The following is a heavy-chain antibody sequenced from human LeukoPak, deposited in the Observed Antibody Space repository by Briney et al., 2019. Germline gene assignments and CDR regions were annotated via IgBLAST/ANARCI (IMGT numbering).Heavy chain of an antibody. Sequence: GGSLRLSCAVSGFTFGTYWMNWVRQAPGKGLEWVANIKQDGSEKYYVDSVKGRFTISRDNAKNSLHLQMNSLRAEDTAVYYCARGAGSALDIWGQGTMVTVSS. CDR1: GFTFGTYW. CDR2: IKQDGSEK. D-gene: IGHD1-1*01. J-gene: IGHJ3*02. V-gene: IGHV3-7*04. CDR3: ARGAGSALDI.